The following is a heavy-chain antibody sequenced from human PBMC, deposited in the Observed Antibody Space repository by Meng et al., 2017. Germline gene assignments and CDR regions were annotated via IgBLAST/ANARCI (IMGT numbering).Heavy chain of an antibody. Sequence: VRLVGSWTGLVAPGGSLILSCAASGFTFSTYGMHWVRQVTGKGLEWVSAISIGGDTFYAGSVEGRFTISRENAKNSVYLQMNSLRDGDTAVYYCVRKIGGTTNFDLWGRGTLVTVSS. CDR1: GFTFSTYG. V-gene: IGHV3-13*01. CDR3: VRKIGGTTNFDL. CDR2: ISIGGDT. J-gene: IGHJ2*01. D-gene: IGHD1-7*01.